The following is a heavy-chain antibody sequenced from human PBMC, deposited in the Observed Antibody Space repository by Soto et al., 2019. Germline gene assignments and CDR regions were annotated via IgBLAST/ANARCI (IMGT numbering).Heavy chain of an antibody. J-gene: IGHJ6*02. D-gene: IGHD2-15*01. Sequence: QVQLVESGGGVVQPGRSLRLSCAASGFTFSSYAMHWVRQAPGKGLEWVAVISYDGSNKYYADSVKGRFTISRDNSKNXXYLQMNSLRAEDTAVYYCARGQGGRSRYYYCGMDVWGQGTTVTVSS. CDR1: GFTFSSYA. CDR3: ARGQGGRSRYYYCGMDV. V-gene: IGHV3-30-3*01. CDR2: ISYDGSNK.